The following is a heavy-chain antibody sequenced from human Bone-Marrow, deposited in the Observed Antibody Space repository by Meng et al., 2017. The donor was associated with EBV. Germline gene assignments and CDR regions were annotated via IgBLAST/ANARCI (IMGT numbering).Heavy chain of an antibody. CDR1: GGPFRNYA. D-gene: IGHD3-10*01. CDR3: ASESGRGYTPDY. J-gene: IGHJ4*02. CDR2: FLPTLGAP. V-gene: IGHV1-69*01. Sequence: QVQCVQSAAEVKKPGSSVKVSCKTSGGPFRNYAVSWVRQAPGQGLEWLGGFLPTLGAPNYAQKFHGRVTITADESTSTHYMDLSSLRSDDTAVYYCASESGRGYTPDYWGQGTLVTVSS.